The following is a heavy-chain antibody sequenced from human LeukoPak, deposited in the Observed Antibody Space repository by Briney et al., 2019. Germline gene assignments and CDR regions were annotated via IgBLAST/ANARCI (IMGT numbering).Heavy chain of an antibody. D-gene: IGHD1-14*01. CDR2: INPNSGVT. CDR1: GYTFIDYF. CDR3: ARAVSGTLGGAFDI. Sequence: ASVKVSCKASGYTFIDYFIHWMRQTPGQGLEWLGWINPNSGVTRYAQKFPGRVTLTRDTAAYMELSSLKYDDTAVYYCARAVSGTLGGAFDIWGQGTAVTVSS. V-gene: IGHV1-2*02. J-gene: IGHJ3*02.